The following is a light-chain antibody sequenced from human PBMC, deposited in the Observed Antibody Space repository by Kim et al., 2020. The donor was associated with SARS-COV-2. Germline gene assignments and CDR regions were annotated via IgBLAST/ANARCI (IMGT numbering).Light chain of an antibody. J-gene: IGLJ2*01. CDR2: QDT. V-gene: IGLV3-1*01. Sequence: SYELTQPPSVSVSPGQTASITCSGDKLGEKYVWWYQQKPGQSPLLVMYQDTKRPSGIPERFSGSNSGNTATLTISGTQAMDEGDYYCQALERSIVVFGGG. CDR3: QALERSIVV. CDR1: KLGEKY.